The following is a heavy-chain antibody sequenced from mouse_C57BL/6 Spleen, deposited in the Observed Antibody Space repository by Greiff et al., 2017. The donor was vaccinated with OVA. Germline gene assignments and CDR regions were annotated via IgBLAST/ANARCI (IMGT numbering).Heavy chain of an antibody. Sequence: VKLMESGPELVKPGASVKISCKASGYAFSSSWMNWVKQRPGKGLEWIGRIYPGDGDTNYNGKFKGKATLTADKSSSTAYMQLSSLTSEDSAVYFCASSIYDGYYGYFDVWGTGTTVTVSS. J-gene: IGHJ1*03. CDR3: ASSIYDGYYGYFDV. CDR2: IYPGDGDT. V-gene: IGHV1-82*01. D-gene: IGHD2-3*01. CDR1: GYAFSSSW.